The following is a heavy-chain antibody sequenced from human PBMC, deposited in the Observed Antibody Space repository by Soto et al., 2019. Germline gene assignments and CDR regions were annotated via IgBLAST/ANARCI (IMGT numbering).Heavy chain of an antibody. Sequence: SETLSLTCAVSGYSISSGYYWGCIRQPPGKGLEWIGSIYHSGSTYYNPSLKSRVTISVDTSKNQFSLKLSSVTAADTAVYYCARKPSTVLRYFDWLGWFDPWGQGTLVTVSS. D-gene: IGHD3-9*01. J-gene: IGHJ5*02. CDR1: GYSISSGYY. V-gene: IGHV4-38-2*01. CDR2: IYHSGST. CDR3: ARKPSTVLRYFDWLGWFDP.